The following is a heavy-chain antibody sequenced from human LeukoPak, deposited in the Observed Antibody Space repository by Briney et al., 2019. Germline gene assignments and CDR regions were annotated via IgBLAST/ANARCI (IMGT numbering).Heavy chain of an antibody. V-gene: IGHV3-7*01. J-gene: IGHJ6*02. CDR1: GFTFSSYS. CDR3: VSSYGMDV. Sequence: GGSLRLSCAASGFTFSSYSMNWVRQAPGKGLEWVANIKEDGSEKYYVDSVKGRFTISRDNAEKSLYLQMNGLRAEDTAVYYCVSSYGMDVWGQGTTVTVSS. CDR2: IKEDGSEK.